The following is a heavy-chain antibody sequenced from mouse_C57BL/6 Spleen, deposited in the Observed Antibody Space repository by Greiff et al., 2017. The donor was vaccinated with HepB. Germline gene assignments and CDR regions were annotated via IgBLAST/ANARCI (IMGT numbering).Heavy chain of an antibody. D-gene: IGHD1-1*01. CDR1: GFTFSDYY. Sequence: DVMLVESGGGLVQPGGSLKLSCAASGFTFSDYYMYWVRQTPEKRLEWVAYISNGGGSTYYPDTVKGRFTISRDNAKNTLYLQMSRLKSEDTAMYYCARPPNLLLNWYFDVWGTGTTVTVSS. CDR3: ARPPNLLLNWYFDV. CDR2: ISNGGGST. V-gene: IGHV5-12*01. J-gene: IGHJ1*03.